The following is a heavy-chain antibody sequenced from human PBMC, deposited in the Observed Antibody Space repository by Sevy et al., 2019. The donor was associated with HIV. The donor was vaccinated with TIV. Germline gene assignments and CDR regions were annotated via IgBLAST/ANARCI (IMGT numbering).Heavy chain of an antibody. CDR2: LTNNGDIT. D-gene: IGHD1-1*01. CDR3: AKEKEYTDPYYFDD. V-gene: IGHV3-23*01. Sequence: GGSLRLSCAASGFTFSRYAMSWVRQAPGKGLEWVSGLTNNGDITFDADSVKGRFTISRDNSRNILYLQMNNLRVEDTAVYYCAKEKEYTDPYYFDDWGQGTLATVSS. CDR1: GFTFSRYA. J-gene: IGHJ4*02.